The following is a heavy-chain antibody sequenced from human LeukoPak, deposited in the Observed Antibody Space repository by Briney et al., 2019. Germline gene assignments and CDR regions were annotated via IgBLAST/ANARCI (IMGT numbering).Heavy chain of an antibody. V-gene: IGHV3-23*01. Sequence: GGSLRLSCEATGLTFSSYAMNWVRQAPGKGLEWVSGITVGSTHYADSVKGRFTISRDNSRNTLYLQMNSLRPEDTAVYYCTKDSQYGDYPGDYWGQGTLVTVSS. CDR3: TKDSQYGDYPGDY. CDR2: ITVGST. D-gene: IGHD4-17*01. J-gene: IGHJ4*02. CDR1: GLTFSSYA.